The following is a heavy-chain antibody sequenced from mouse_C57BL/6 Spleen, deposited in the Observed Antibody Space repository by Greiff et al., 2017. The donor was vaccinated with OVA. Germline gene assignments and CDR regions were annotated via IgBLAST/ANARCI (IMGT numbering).Heavy chain of an antibody. J-gene: IGHJ2*01. D-gene: IGHD4-1*01. CDR1: GFTFSSYA. Sequence: EVHLVESGGGLVKPGGSLKLSCAASGFTFSSYAMSWVRQTPEKRLEWVATISDGGSYTYYPDNVKGRFTISRDNAKNNLYLQMSHLKSEDTAMYYGARDLGGTSDYFDYWGQGTTLTVSS. CDR2: ISDGGSYT. V-gene: IGHV5-4*01. CDR3: ARDLGGTSDYFDY.